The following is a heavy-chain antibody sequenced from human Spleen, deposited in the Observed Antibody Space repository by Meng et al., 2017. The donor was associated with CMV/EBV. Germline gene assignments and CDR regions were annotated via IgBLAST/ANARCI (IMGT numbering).Heavy chain of an antibody. CDR3: ARVLVGSSRGLDY. CDR2: IYHTGST. CDR1: GASISSGNFY. J-gene: IGHJ4*02. Sequence: LRLSCIVSGASISSGNFYWSWIRQLPGKGMEWVGYIYHTGSTKYNPSLKSRVTVSMDTTKNHFSLRLSSVTAADTAVYYCARVLVGSSRGLDYWGQGTLVTVSS. V-gene: IGHV4-30-4*01. D-gene: IGHD6-6*01.